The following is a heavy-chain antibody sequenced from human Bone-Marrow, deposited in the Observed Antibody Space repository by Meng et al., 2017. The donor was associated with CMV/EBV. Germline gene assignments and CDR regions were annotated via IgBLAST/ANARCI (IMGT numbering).Heavy chain of an antibody. J-gene: IGHJ4*02. V-gene: IGHV4-34*01. CDR1: GGSFSGYY. CDR3: ARGRGRYYYDSSGYLGTGEFDY. Sequence: SQTLSLTCAVYGGSFSGYYWSWIRQPPGKGLEWIGEINHSGSTNYNPSLKSRVTISVDTSKNQFSLKLSSVTAADTAVYYCARGRGRYYYDSSGYLGTGEFDYWGQGTLVTVSS. D-gene: IGHD3-22*01. CDR2: INHSGST.